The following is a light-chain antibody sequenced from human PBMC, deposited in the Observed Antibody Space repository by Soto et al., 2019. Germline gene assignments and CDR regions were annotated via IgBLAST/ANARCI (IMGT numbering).Light chain of an antibody. CDR2: DTS. Sequence: DIQMTQSPSSLSASVGDRVTLTCRASQSIANHLNWYQHRPGKAPEIVIYDTSNLQSGVPSRFRGSGSGTDFFLTINSLQPEDVATYDCQQGYGSPLTFGGGTKVE. V-gene: IGKV1-39*01. CDR1: QSIANH. CDR3: QQGYGSPLT. J-gene: IGKJ4*01.